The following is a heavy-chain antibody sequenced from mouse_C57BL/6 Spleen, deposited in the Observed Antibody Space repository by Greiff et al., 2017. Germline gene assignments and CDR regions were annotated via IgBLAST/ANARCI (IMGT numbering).Heavy chain of an antibody. D-gene: IGHD1-1*01. J-gene: IGHJ3*01. CDR1: GYTFTDYY. CDR3: AREGDYYGSSSAWFAY. Sequence: QVQLQQSGAELVRPGASVKLSCKASGYTFTDYYINWVKQRPGQGLEWIARIYPGSGNTYYNEKFKGKATLTAEKSSSTAYMQLSSLTSEDSAVYFCAREGDYYGSSSAWFAYWGQGTLVTVSA. CDR2: IYPGSGNT. V-gene: IGHV1-76*01.